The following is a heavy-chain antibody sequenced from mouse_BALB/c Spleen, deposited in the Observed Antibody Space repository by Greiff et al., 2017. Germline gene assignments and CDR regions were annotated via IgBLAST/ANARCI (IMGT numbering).Heavy chain of an antibody. J-gene: IGHJ4*01. Sequence: EVMLVESGGGLVKPGGSLKLSCAASGFTFSDYYMYWVRQTPEKRLEWVATISDGGSYTYYPDSVKGRFTISRDNAKNNLYLQMSSLKSEDTAMYYCARGGIFMDYWGQGTSVTVSS. CDR3: ARGGIFMDY. CDR1: GFTFSDYY. V-gene: IGHV5-4*02. CDR2: ISDGGSYT.